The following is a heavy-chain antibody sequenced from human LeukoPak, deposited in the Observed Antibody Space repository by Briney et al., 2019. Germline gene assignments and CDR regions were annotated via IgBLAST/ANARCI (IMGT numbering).Heavy chain of an antibody. CDR1: GFTFSSYS. D-gene: IGHD6-6*01. Sequence: SGRSLRLSCAASGFTFSSYSMNWVRQAPGKGLEWVSYISSSSSTIYYADSVKGRFTISGDNAKNSLYLQMNSLRAEDTAVYYCAGGEYSSSTDYWGQGTLVTVSS. V-gene: IGHV3-48*04. CDR3: AGGEYSSSTDY. CDR2: ISSSSSTI. J-gene: IGHJ4*02.